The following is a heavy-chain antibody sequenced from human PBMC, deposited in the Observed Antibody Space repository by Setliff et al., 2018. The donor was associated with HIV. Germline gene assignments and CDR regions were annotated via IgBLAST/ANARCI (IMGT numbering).Heavy chain of an antibody. CDR3: ARDLSYDYDRSSDTFDY. J-gene: IGHJ4*02. V-gene: IGHV3-74*03. D-gene: IGHD3-22*01. Sequence: GGSLRLSCASSGSTFSSYWMHWVRQAPGKGLVWVSRINSDGTSTTYAGSVKGRFTISRDNAKNTLYLQMNSLRAEDTAVYYCARDLSYDYDRSSDTFDYWGQGTLVTVSS. CDR2: INSDGTST. CDR1: GSTFSSYW.